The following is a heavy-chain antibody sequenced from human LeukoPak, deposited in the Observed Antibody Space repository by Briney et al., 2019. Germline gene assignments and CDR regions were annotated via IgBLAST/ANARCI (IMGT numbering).Heavy chain of an antibody. Sequence: SETLSLTCTVSGGSISSSSYYWGWIRQPPGKGLEWIGSIYYSGSTYYNPSLKSRVTISVDTSRNQFSLKLSSVTAADTAVYYCARHSSGWYDYWGQGTLVTVSS. J-gene: IGHJ4*02. D-gene: IGHD6-19*01. CDR2: IYYSGST. CDR3: ARHSSGWYDY. CDR1: GGSISSSSYY. V-gene: IGHV4-39*01.